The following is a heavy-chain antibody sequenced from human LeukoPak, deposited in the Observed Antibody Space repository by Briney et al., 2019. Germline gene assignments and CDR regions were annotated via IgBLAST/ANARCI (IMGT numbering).Heavy chain of an antibody. CDR1: GGSISSSSYY. CDR2: IYYSGST. CDR3: ASLGSGWYNFDY. Sequence: SETLSLTCTVSGGSISSSSYYWGWIRQPPGKGLEWIGSIYYSGSTYYTPSLKSRVTISVDTSKNQFSLKLSSVTAADTAVYYCASLGSGWYNFDYWGQGTLVTVSS. V-gene: IGHV4-39*01. J-gene: IGHJ4*02. D-gene: IGHD6-19*01.